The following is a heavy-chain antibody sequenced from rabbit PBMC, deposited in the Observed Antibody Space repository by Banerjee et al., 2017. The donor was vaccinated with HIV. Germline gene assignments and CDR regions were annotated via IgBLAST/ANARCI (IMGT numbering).Heavy chain of an antibody. CDR3: ARGERYAGYAGYGYATDAFDP. CDR2: IAAGSSGST. Sequence: QSLEESGGDLVQPEGSLTLTCKASGFDLSDYYYMCWVRQAPGKGLEWIACIAAGSSGSTYYASWAKGRFTISKTSSTTVTLQMTSLTAADTATYFCARGERYAGYAGYGYATDAFDPWGPGTLVTVS. CDR1: GFDLSDYYY. D-gene: IGHD6-1*01. J-gene: IGHJ2*01. V-gene: IGHV1S40*01.